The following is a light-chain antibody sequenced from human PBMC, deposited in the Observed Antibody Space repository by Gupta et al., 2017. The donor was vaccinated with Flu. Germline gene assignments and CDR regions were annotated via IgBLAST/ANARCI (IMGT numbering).Light chain of an antibody. CDR1: QNIHSY. J-gene: IGKJ5*01. CDR3: QQSFRDGVT. CDR2: LAS. Sequence: DIQLTQSPSSLSASLGDRVSITCRASQNIHSYLNWYQQHPGKAPKLLIFLASNLQIGVPSRLSGSGSETEFTLTSSGLLPEDFATYLGQQSFRDGVTLGQGTRLDMK. V-gene: IGKV1-39*01.